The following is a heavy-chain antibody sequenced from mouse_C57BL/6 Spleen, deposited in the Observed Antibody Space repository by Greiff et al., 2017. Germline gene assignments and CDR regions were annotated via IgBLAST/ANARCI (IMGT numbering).Heavy chain of an antibody. V-gene: IGHV1-64*01. CDR1: GYTFTSYW. CDR2: IHPNSGST. Sequence: QVQLQQPGAELVKPGASVKLSCKASGYTFTSYWMHWVKQRPGQGLEWIGMIHPNSGSTNYNEKFKSKATLTVDKSSSTAYMQLSSLTSEDSAVYYCARNYGSSYYFDYWGQGTTVTVSS. CDR3: ARNYGSSYYFDY. J-gene: IGHJ2*01. D-gene: IGHD1-1*01.